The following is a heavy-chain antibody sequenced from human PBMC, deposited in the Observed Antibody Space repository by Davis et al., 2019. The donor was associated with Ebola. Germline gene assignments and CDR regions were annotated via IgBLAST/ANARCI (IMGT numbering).Heavy chain of an antibody. J-gene: IGHJ6*03. Sequence: SVKVSCKASGGSFSDFSISWVRQAPGQGLEYMGGIIPLFGSTNYAQKFQDRVTITADDSTTTSYLKLTSLRSGDTAVYYCATVRRVSGVFMDVWGKGSPVIVSS. V-gene: IGHV1-69*13. CDR1: GGSFSDFS. D-gene: IGHD5/OR15-5a*01. CDR2: IIPLFGST. CDR3: ATVRRVSGVFMDV.